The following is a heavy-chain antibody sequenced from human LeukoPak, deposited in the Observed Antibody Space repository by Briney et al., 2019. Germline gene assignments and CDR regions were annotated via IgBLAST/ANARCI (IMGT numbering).Heavy chain of an antibody. J-gene: IGHJ3*02. CDR3: AREGRGYYDSKGGDAFDI. D-gene: IGHD3-22*01. V-gene: IGHV1-3*01. CDR2: INAGNGNT. Sequence: GASVKVSCKASGYTFTSYSIHWVRQAPGQRLEYMGWINAGNGNTKSSEKFQGRVTITADKSTSTAYMELSSLRSEDTAVYYCAREGRGYYDSKGGDAFDIWGQGTMVTVSS. CDR1: GYTFTSYS.